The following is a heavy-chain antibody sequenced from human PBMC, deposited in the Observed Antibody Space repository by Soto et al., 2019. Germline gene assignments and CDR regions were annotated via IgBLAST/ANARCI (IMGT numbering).Heavy chain of an antibody. Sequence: GASVKVSCKASGYTFTSYAMHWVRQAPGQRLEWMGWINAYNGNTNYAQKLQGRVTMTTDTSTSTAYMELRSLRSDDTAVYYCARDIIFDYWGQGTLVTVSS. J-gene: IGHJ4*02. V-gene: IGHV1-18*01. CDR3: ARDIIFDY. D-gene: IGHD3-10*01. CDR1: GYTFTSYA. CDR2: INAYNGNT.